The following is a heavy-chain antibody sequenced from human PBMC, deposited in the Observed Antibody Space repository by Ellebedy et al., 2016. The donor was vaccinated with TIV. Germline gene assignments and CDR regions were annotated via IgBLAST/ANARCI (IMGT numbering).Heavy chain of an antibody. CDR3: AQRGADY. J-gene: IGHJ4*02. V-gene: IGHV3-7*01. CDR1: GFTFRSFA. D-gene: IGHD3-16*01. CDR2: IHQDGSDK. Sequence: PGGSLRLSCAASGFTFRSFAITWVPQAPGKGLEWVANIHQDGSDKHYVDSVKGRFTISRDNAKNSLYLQMNSLRAEDSAVYYCAQRGADYWGQGTPVTVSS.